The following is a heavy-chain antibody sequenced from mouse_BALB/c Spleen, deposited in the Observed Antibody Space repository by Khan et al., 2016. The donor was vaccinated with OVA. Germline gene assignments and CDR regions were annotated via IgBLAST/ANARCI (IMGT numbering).Heavy chain of an antibody. CDR3: VRDGAYHRNDGWFAY. V-gene: IGHV1-4*01. Sequence: QVQLQQSGAELARPGASVKMSCKASGYTFTSYTIHWINLRPGQGLEWIGYINPSNGYSNYTQKFKDKVTLTADKSSTTAYMQLSSLTSDDSAVYNCVRDGAYHRNDGWFAYWGLGTLVTVSA. J-gene: IGHJ3*01. CDR1: GYTFTSYT. CDR2: INPSNGYS. D-gene: IGHD2-14*01.